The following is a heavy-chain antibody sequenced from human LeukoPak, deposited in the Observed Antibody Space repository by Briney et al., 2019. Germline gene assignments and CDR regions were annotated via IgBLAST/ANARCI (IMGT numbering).Heavy chain of an antibody. V-gene: IGHV3-7*01. CDR2: LKQDGSEK. Sequence: GGSLRLSCAASGFTFSSYWMSWVRQAPGKGLEWVANLKQDGSEKYYVDSVKGRFTISRDNAKNSLYLQMNSLRAEDTAVYYCARVFWETVNTGYYSDFWGQGTLVTVSS. J-gene: IGHJ4*02. D-gene: IGHD3-22*01. CDR1: GFTFSSYW. CDR3: ARVFWETVNTGYYSDF.